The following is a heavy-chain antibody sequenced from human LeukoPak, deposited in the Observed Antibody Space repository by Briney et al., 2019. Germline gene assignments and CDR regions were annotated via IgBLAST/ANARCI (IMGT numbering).Heavy chain of an antibody. Sequence: GGSLRLSCVASGFTFSNYHMVWVRQAPGKGLESLSSISRSGDRTYYLDSVKGRFTISRDNSKNTLYLQMNSLRAEDTAVYYCARNPLAAAGQYYFDYWGQGTLVTVSS. V-gene: IGHV3-23*01. D-gene: IGHD6-13*01. CDR2: ISRSGDRT. J-gene: IGHJ4*02. CDR1: GFTFSNYH. CDR3: ARNPLAAAGQYYFDY.